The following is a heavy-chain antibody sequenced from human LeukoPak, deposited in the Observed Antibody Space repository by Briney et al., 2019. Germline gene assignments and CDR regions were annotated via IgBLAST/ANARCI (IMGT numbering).Heavy chain of an antibody. J-gene: IGHJ4*02. V-gene: IGHV3-48*01. Sequence: PGGSLRLSCAASGFTFSSHSMNWVRQAPGKGLEWVSYISSSSTIYYADSVKGRFTISRDNAKNSLYLQMNSLRAEDTAVYYCASFSGSYHSFDYWGQGTLVTVFS. CDR1: GFTFSSHS. CDR2: ISSSSTI. D-gene: IGHD1-26*01. CDR3: ASFSGSYHSFDY.